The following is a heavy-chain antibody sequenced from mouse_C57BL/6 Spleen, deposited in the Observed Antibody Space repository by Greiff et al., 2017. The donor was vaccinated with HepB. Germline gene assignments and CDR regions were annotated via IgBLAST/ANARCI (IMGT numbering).Heavy chain of an antibody. D-gene: IGHD1-1*01. J-gene: IGHJ4*01. CDR3: ASHGSSPFYAMDY. CDR1: GYTFTSYW. Sequence: VQLQQPGAELVMPGASVKLSCKASGYTFTSYWMHWVKQRPGQGLEWIGEIDPSDSYTNYNQKFNGKSTLTVDKSSSTAYMQLSSLTSEDSAVYYGASHGSSPFYAMDYWGQGTSGNVSS. V-gene: IGHV1-69*01. CDR2: IDPSDSYT.